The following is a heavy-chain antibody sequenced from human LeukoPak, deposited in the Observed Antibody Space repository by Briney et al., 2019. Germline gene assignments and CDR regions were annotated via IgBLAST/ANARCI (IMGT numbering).Heavy chain of an antibody. Sequence: ASVKVSCKASGYTFTSYGVSWVRQAPGQGLEWMGWISAYNGNTNCAQKLQGRVTMTTDTSTSTAYMELRSLRSDDTAVYYCARAGYYDFWSRGRYYYYGMDVWGQGTTVTVSS. CDR2: ISAYNGNT. D-gene: IGHD3-3*01. V-gene: IGHV1-18*01. CDR1: GYTFTSYG. J-gene: IGHJ6*02. CDR3: ARAGYYDFWSRGRYYYYGMDV.